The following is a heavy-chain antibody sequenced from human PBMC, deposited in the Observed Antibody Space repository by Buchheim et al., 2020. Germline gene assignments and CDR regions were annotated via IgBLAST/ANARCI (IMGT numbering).Heavy chain of an antibody. CDR3: ARDGYYGSGRTYYYYYGMDV. Sequence: QVQLVQSGAEVKKPGASVKVSCKASGYTFTGYYMHWVRQAPGQGLEWMGWINPNSGGTNYAQKFQGWVTMTRDTSISTAYMELSRLRSDDTAVHYCARDGYYGSGRTYYYYYGMDVWGQGTT. V-gene: IGHV1-2*04. D-gene: IGHD3-10*01. CDR2: INPNSGGT. CDR1: GYTFTGYY. J-gene: IGHJ6*02.